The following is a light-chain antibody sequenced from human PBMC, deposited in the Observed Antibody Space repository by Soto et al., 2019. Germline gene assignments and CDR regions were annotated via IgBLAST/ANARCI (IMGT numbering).Light chain of an antibody. Sequence: QPVLTQPPSASGTPGQRVTISCSGSSSNIGSNYVYWYQQFPGTAPKLLIYRNNQRPSGVPDRFSGSKSGTSASLAISGLRSEDEADYYCAAWDDSVSGWVFGGGTKLTVL. CDR2: RNN. V-gene: IGLV1-47*01. CDR1: SSNIGSNY. J-gene: IGLJ3*02. CDR3: AAWDDSVSGWV.